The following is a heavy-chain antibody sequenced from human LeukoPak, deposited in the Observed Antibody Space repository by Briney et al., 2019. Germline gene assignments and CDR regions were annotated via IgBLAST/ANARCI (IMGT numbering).Heavy chain of an antibody. CDR1: GFTFSSYG. V-gene: IGHV3-30*18. CDR2: ISYDGSNK. D-gene: IGHD3-22*01. J-gene: IGHJ4*02. Sequence: GGSLRLSCAASGFTFSSYGMHWVRQAPGKGLEWVAVISYDGSNKYYADSVKGRFTISRDNSKNTLYLQMNSLRAEDTAVYYCAKAMLLHVFDYWGQGTLVTVSS. CDR3: AKAMLLHVFDY.